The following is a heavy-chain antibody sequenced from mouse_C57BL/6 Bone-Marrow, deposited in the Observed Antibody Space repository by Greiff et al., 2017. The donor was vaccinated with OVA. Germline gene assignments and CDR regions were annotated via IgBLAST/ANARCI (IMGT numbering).Heavy chain of an antibody. J-gene: IGHJ2*01. CDR1: GYSFTGYY. V-gene: IGHV1-42*01. D-gene: IGHD2-2*01. CDR2: INPSTGGT. CDR3: ARGVNGY. Sequence: VQLQQSGPELVKPGASVKISCKASGYSFTGYYMNWVKQSPEKSLEWIGEINPSTGGTTYNQKFKAKATLTVEKSSSTAYMQLKSLTSEDSAVYYCARGVNGYWGQGTTLTVSS.